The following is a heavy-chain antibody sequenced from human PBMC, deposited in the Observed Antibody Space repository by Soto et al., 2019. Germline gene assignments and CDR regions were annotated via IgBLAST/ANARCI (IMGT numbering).Heavy chain of an antibody. CDR2: INHSGST. CDR1: GGSFSGYY. CDR3: ARVRLRWSLDY. V-gene: IGHV4-34*01. D-gene: IGHD4-17*01. Sequence: QVQLQQWCAGLLKPSETLSLTCAVYGGSFSGYYWSWIRQPPGKGLEWIGEINHSGSTNYNPSVKSRVTIAVGTSKNQFALQLSSVPAADTAVYYCARVRLRWSLDYWGQGPLVNVSS. J-gene: IGHJ4*02.